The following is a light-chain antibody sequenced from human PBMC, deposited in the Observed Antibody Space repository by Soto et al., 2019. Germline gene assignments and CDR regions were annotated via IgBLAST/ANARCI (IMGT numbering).Light chain of an antibody. J-gene: IGKJ4*01. CDR3: QQYGSSPLT. CDR1: QRVSSSY. CDR2: AAS. Sequence: ETELTQSPGTLSSPPGERATLSCRASQRVSSSYLAWYQQKPGQAPRLLIYAASSRATGIPDRFSGSGSGTDFTLTISRMEPEDFEVYYCQQYGSSPLTFGGGTKVEIK. V-gene: IGKV3-20*01.